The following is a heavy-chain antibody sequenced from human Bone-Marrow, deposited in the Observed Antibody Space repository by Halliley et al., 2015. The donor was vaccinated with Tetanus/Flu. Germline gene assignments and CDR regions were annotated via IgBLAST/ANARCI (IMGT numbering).Heavy chain of an antibody. Sequence: EWMGLIFPGDSDAKYSPSFQGQVTISADKSISPAYLQWSSLRASDTAIYYCATFEFSSSDFDYWGQGTPVTVSS. D-gene: IGHD2-15*01. J-gene: IGHJ4*02. CDR2: IFPGDSDA. V-gene: IGHV5-51*01. CDR3: ATFEFSSSDFDY.